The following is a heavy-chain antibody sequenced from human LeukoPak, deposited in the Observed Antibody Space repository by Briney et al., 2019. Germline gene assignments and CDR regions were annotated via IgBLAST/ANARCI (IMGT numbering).Heavy chain of an antibody. J-gene: IGHJ6*02. CDR3: ARLTRLAPVGTTYYHSLDV. Sequence: SETLSLTCTVSGGSFSGHYWSWIRQPPGKGLEWIGQIYYTGVINYDPSLKSRVTMLVDTSKNQFSLKVTSVTAADTAVYYCARLTRLAPVGTTYYHSLDVWGQGSTVTVSS. V-gene: IGHV4-59*08. D-gene: IGHD2-2*01. CDR1: GGSFSGHY. CDR2: IYYTGVI.